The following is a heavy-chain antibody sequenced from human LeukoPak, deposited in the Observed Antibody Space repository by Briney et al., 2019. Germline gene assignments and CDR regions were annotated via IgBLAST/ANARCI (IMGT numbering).Heavy chain of an antibody. J-gene: IGHJ4*02. D-gene: IGHD3-16*01. Sequence: PGGPLRLSCAASGFTFSSYWMSWVRQAPGKGLEGVANIKQDGSEKYYVDSVKGRFTISRDNAKNSLYLQMNSLRAEDTAVYYCARATVGGYFDYWGQGTLVTVSS. CDR1: GFTFSSYW. V-gene: IGHV3-7*01. CDR2: IKQDGSEK. CDR3: ARATVGGYFDY.